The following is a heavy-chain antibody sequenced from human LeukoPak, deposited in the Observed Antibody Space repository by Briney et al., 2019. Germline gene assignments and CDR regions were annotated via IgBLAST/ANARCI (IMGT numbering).Heavy chain of an antibody. J-gene: IGHJ4*02. D-gene: IGHD5-18*01. CDR3: AELSGSGYSYGYPGGDY. V-gene: IGHV3-7*03. CDR1: GFTFSNFW. Sequence: GGSLRLSCTASGFTFSNFWMGWVRQAPGRGLEWVANIKQDETEKFYLGSVKGRFTISRDNAKNSLYLQMNSLRVEDTALYYCAELSGSGYSYGYPGGDYWGQGTLVTVSS. CDR2: IKQDETEK.